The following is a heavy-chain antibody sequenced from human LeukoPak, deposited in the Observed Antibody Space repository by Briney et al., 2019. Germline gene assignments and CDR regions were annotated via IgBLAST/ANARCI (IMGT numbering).Heavy chain of an antibody. CDR3: ARMVRGVSYMDV. CDR1: RFTFSSYA. D-gene: IGHD3-10*01. Sequence: GGSLRLSCAASRFTFSSYAMSWVRQAPGKGLEWVSGISGSGGSTDYADSVKGRFTISRDNSKNTLYLQMNSLRAEDTAVYYCARMVRGVSYMDVWGKGTTVTISS. J-gene: IGHJ6*03. CDR2: ISGSGGST. V-gene: IGHV3-23*01.